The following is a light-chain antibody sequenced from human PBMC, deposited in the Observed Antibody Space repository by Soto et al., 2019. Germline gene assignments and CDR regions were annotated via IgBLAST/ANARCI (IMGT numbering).Light chain of an antibody. J-gene: IGKJ5*01. V-gene: IGKV3-11*01. CDR1: QSVSNNY. CDR3: QQHSNWPPIT. CDR2: DAS. Sequence: EIVLTQSPGTLSLSPGERATLSCRASQSVSNNYLAWYQQKPGQAPRLLIYDASDRATGIPGRFSGSGSGTDFTLTISSLEPEDFAVYYCQQHSNWPPITFGQGTRLEI.